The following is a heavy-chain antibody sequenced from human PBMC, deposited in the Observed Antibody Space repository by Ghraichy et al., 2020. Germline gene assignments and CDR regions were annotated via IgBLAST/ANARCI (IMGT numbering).Heavy chain of an antibody. CDR1: GFNFNSHG. CDR3: ARDKGEDWGSFPLDF. D-gene: IGHD3-16*01. Sequence: GESLNISCAGSGFNFNSHGMNWVRQAPGKGLEWISYINSRSTVTYYADSVKGRFTISRDNARNSLYLQMISLRAEETAVYYCARDKGEDWGSFPLDFWGRGTLVTVSS. CDR2: INSRSTVT. V-gene: IGHV3-48*01. J-gene: IGHJ4*02.